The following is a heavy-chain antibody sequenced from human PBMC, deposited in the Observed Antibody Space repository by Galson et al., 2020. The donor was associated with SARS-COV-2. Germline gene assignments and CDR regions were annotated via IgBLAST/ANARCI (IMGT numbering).Heavy chain of an antibody. D-gene: IGHD2-2*01. CDR3: ATGPVVPAAMDQNWFDP. CDR1: GYTLTELS. V-gene: IGHV1-24*01. CDR2: FDPEDGET. J-gene: IGHJ5*02. Sequence: ASVKVSCKVSGYTLTELSMHWVRQAPGKGLEWMGGFDPEDGETIYAQKFQGRVTMTEDTSTDTAYMELSSLRSEDTAVYYCATGPVVPAAMDQNWFDPWGQGTLVTVSS.